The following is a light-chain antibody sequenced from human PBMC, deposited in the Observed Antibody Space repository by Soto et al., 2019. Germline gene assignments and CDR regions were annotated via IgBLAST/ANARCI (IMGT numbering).Light chain of an antibody. CDR3: QQYNDNWR. J-gene: IGKJ1*01. Sequence: DIQMTQSPSTLSASVGDRVTITCRASQSISSWLAWYQQKPGTAPNLLIYKASTLQSGVPSRFRGSGSGTEFTLTTSGLQPDDSATYFCQQYNDNWRFGQGTKGEMK. CDR2: KAS. CDR1: QSISSW. V-gene: IGKV1-5*03.